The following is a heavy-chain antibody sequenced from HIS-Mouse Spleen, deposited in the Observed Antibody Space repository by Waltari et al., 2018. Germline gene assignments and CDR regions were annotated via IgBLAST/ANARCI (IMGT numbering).Heavy chain of an antibody. J-gene: IGHJ4*02. CDR1: GFTFSSYS. D-gene: IGHD5-18*01. CDR2: ISSSSSYI. Sequence: EVQLVESGGGLVKPGGSLRLSCAASGFTFSSYSMNWVRQAPGKGLESVSSISSSSSYIYYADSVKGRFTISRDNAKNSLYLQMNSLRAEDTAVYYCASNLGSDSYGRGDYWGQGTLVTVSS. CDR3: ASNLGSDSYGRGDY. V-gene: IGHV3-21*01.